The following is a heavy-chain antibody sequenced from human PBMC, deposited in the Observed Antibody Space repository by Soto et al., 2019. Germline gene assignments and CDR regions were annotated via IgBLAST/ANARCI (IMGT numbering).Heavy chain of an antibody. CDR1: GGSISSGGYY. J-gene: IGHJ4*02. CDR2: IYYSVST. D-gene: IGHD5-18*01. CDR3: ARSGYSYGPNPLLY. Sequence: LSLTCTVSGGSISSGGYYWSWIRQHPGKGLEWIGFIYYSVSTYYNPSLKSRVTISVDTSKNQFSLKLSSVTAADTAVYYCARSGYSYGPNPLLYWGQGTLVTVSS. V-gene: IGHV4-31*03.